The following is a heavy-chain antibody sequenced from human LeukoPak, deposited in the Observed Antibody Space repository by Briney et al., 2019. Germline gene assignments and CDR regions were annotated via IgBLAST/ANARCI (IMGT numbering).Heavy chain of an antibody. Sequence: SQTLSLTCTVSGGSISSGSYYWSWIRQPAGKGLEWIGRIYTSGSTNYNPSRKSRATISVDTSKNQFSLKLSSVTAADTAVYYCATTYYYDSSGLYYWGQGTLVTVSS. V-gene: IGHV4-61*02. CDR2: IYTSGST. CDR3: ATTYYYDSSGLYY. J-gene: IGHJ4*02. CDR1: GGSISSGSYY. D-gene: IGHD3-22*01.